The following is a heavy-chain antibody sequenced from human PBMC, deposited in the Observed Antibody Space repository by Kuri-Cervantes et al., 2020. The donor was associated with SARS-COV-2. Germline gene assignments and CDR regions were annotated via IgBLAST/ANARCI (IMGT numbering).Heavy chain of an antibody. CDR2: INHSGST. Sequence: GSLRLSCAVYGGSFSGYYWSRIRQPPGKGLEWIGEINHSGSTNYNPSLKSRVTISVDTSKNQFSLKLSSVTAADTVVYYCARQRARADIWGQGTMVTVSS. J-gene: IGHJ3*02. V-gene: IGHV4-34*01. CDR1: GGSFSGYY. CDR3: ARQRARADI.